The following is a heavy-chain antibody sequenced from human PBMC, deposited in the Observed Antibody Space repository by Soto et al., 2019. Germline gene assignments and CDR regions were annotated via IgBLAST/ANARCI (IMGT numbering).Heavy chain of an antibody. CDR1: GFTFSDYS. Sequence: QVQVLESGGGVVQPGGSLRISSATSGFTFSDYSMHWLRQTPGKGLEWVAVTSSTGGTKFYADSVRGRFTVSRDNSKNTLYLHMNSPRPEDTAVYYCAREVVLTEWYFDNWGQGILVTVSS. J-gene: IGHJ4*02. V-gene: IGHV3-30-3*01. CDR2: TSSTGGTK. D-gene: IGHD2-21*01. CDR3: AREVVLTEWYFDN.